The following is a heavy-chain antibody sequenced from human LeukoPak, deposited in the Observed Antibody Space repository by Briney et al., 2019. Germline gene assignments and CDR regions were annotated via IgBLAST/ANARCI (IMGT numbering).Heavy chain of an antibody. V-gene: IGHV4-34*01. CDR1: GGSFSGYY. D-gene: IGHD6-19*01. J-gene: IGHJ4*02. CDR2: INHSGST. Sequence: SETLSLTCAVYGGSFSGYYWSWIRQPPGKGLEWIGEINHSGSTNYNPSLKSRVTISVDTSKNQFSLKLSSVTAAHTAVYYCARVVGQWLVRFDYWGQGTLVTVSS. CDR3: ARVVGQWLVRFDY.